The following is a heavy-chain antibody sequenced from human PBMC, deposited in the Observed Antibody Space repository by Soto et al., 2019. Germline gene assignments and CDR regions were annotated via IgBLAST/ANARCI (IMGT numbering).Heavy chain of an antibody. V-gene: IGHV3-30*09. J-gene: IGHJ4*02. D-gene: IGHD1-26*01. CDR3: ARAFSGSYPNFDY. Sequence: GGSLRLSCLASGFIFRSYAMHWVRQAPGKGLEWVAVITYDGINGYYADSVRGRFAISRDNSKNTLYLQMNSLRPEDTAVYYCARAFSGSYPNFDYWGQGTLVTVSS. CDR2: ITYDGING. CDR1: GFIFRSYA.